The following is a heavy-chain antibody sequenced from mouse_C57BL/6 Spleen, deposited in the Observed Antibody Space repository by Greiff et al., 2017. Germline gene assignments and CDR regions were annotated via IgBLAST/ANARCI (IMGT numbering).Heavy chain of an antibody. CDR3: ARVTTVVAARYFDY. J-gene: IGHJ2*01. CDR2: ILPGSGST. V-gene: IGHV1-9*01. Sequence: LQESGAELMKPGASVKLSCKATGYTFTGYWIEWVKQRPGHGLEWIGEILPGSGSTNYNEKFKGKATFTADTSSNTAYMPLSSLTTEDSAIYDGARVTTVVAARYFDYWGQGTTLTVSS. D-gene: IGHD1-1*01. CDR1: GYTFTGYW.